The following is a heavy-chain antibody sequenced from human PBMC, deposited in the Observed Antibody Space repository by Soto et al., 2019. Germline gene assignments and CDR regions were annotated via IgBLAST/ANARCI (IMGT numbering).Heavy chain of an antibody. CDR3: AREGFLRGQFLADARDI. CDR1: GFTFSDYY. V-gene: IGHV3-11*01. Sequence: QEQLVESGGGLVKPGGSLRLSCAASGFTFSDYYISWIRQAPGKGLEWLSSISPSGSAIHYADSVKGRFTVSRDNAATSLYQHINSLRAEDAAVYYCAREGFLRGQFLADARDIWGQGTVVTVSS. D-gene: IGHD3-16*01. CDR2: ISPSGSAI. J-gene: IGHJ3*02.